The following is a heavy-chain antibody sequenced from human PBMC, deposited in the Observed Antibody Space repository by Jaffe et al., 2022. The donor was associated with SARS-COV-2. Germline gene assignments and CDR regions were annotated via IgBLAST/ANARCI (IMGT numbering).Heavy chain of an antibody. CDR1: GFMFSTYA. CDR3: ARVWDKHTQHNYYYYGMDV. J-gene: IGHJ6*02. CDR2: ISYDGSNK. D-gene: IGHD3-16*01. Sequence: QVQLVESGGGVVQPGRSLRLSCAASGFMFSTYAMHWVRQTPGKGLEWVAVISYDGSNKYYADSVKGRFTISRDNSKNTLYLQMNSLRAEDTAVYYCARVWDKHTQHNYYYYGMDVWGQGTTVTVSS. V-gene: IGHV3-30-3*01.